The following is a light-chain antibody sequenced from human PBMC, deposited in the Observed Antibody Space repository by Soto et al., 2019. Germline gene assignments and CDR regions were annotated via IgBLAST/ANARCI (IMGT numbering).Light chain of an antibody. Sequence: IVMTQSPATVSVSPGESASLCCRASRTIGTILGRHQQKPGQAPRLLISKTSTRATGVPARFSGSGSGTEFTLTIPSLQSEDIAVYYCQHYADWPLTFGGGTKVDIK. V-gene: IGKV3-15*01. CDR3: QHYADWPLT. J-gene: IGKJ4*01. CDR2: KTS. CDR1: RTIGTI.